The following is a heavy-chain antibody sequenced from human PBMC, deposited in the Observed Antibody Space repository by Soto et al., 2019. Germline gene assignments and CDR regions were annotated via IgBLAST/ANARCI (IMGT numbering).Heavy chain of an antibody. CDR3: ARRAGDTAMDYGMDV. CDR2: INPNSGGT. Sequence: ASVKVSCKASGYTFTGYYMHWVRQAPGQGLEWMGWINPNSGGTNYAQKFQGWVTMTRDTPISTAYMELSRLRSDDTAVYYCARRAGDTAMDYGMDVWGQGTTVTVSS. D-gene: IGHD5-18*01. CDR1: GYTFTGYY. V-gene: IGHV1-2*04. J-gene: IGHJ6*02.